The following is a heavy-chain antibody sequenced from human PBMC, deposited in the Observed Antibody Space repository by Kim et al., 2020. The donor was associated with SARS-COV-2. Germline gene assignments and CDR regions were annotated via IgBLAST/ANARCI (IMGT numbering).Heavy chain of an antibody. J-gene: IGHJ4*02. CDR1: GGSFSGYY. CDR3: ARAARITMIARGGFFDY. Sequence: SETLSLTCAVYGGSFSGYYWSWIRQPPGKGLEWIGEINHSGSTNYNPSLKSRVTISVDTSKNQFSLKLSSVTAADTAVYYCARAARITMIARGGFFDYWGQGTLVTVSS. V-gene: IGHV4-34*01. D-gene: IGHD3-22*01. CDR2: INHSGST.